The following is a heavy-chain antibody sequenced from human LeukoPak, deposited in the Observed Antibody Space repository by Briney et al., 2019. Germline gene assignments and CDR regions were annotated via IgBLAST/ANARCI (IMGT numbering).Heavy chain of an antibody. CDR3: ARVGDSSGYYYLDY. V-gene: IGHV4-30-2*01. J-gene: IGHJ4*02. Sequence: PSETLSLTCAVSGGSISSGGYSWSWIRQPPGKGLEWIGYIYHSGSTYYNPSLKSRVTISVDRSKNQFSLKLSSVTAADTAVYYCARVGDSSGYYYLDYWGQGTLVTVSS. CDR2: IYHSGST. D-gene: IGHD3-22*01. CDR1: GGSISSGGYS.